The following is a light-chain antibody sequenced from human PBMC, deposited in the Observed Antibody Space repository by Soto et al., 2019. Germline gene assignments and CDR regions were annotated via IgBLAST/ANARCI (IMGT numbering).Light chain of an antibody. Sequence: DIVLTQSPGTLSLSPGERATLSRRASQSISSSYLAWYQQRPGQAPRLLIYGASSRATGIPDRFSGSGSGTDFTLIISRLEPEDFAVYYCQQYGLSPWTFGQGTKVEI. CDR3: QQYGLSPWT. CDR1: QSISSSY. CDR2: GAS. V-gene: IGKV3-20*01. J-gene: IGKJ1*01.